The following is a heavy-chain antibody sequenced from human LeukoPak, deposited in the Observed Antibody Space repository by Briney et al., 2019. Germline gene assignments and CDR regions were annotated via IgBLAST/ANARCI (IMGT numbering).Heavy chain of an antibody. D-gene: IGHD2-15*01. CDR1: GYTFSDYY. CDR3: VRKSATRRTSEFDY. V-gene: IGHV1-2*02. CDR2: INPNSGGT. J-gene: IGHJ4*02. Sequence: APVKVSCKASGYTFSDYYIHWVRQAPGQGLEWMGWINPNSGGTKYAQKFQGRVTMTRDTSISTAYMDLSSLGSDDTAVFYCVRKSATRRTSEFDYWGQGTPVTVSS.